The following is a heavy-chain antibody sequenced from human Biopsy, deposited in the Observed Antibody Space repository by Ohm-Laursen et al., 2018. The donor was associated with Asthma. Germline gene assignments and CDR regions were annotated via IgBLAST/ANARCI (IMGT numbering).Heavy chain of an antibody. V-gene: IGHV3-30*03. CDR1: GFTFNSYG. CDR2: IAWDGINS. D-gene: IGHD2-21*01. CDR3: ARAGESDLVGGLDV. J-gene: IGHJ6*02. Sequence: SLRLSCAASGFTFNSYGMHWVRQAPGKGLEWVAFIAWDGINSYYADSVKGRFTISRDNSRNTLYLQKNSLRADDTAVYYCARAGESDLVGGLDVWGQGTTVTVSS.